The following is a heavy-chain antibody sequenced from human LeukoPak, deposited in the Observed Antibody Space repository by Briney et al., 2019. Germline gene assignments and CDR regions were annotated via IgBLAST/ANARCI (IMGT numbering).Heavy chain of an antibody. CDR3: ARSYYYDSSGYAHFDY. D-gene: IGHD3-22*01. J-gene: IGHJ4*02. V-gene: IGHV1-69*05. CDR1: GGTFGSYA. Sequence: ASVKVSCKASGGTFGSYAISWVRQAPGQGLEWMGGIIPIFGTANYAQKFQGRVTITTDESTSTAYMELSSLRSEDTAVYYCARSYYYDSSGYAHFDYWGQGTLVTVSS. CDR2: IIPIFGTA.